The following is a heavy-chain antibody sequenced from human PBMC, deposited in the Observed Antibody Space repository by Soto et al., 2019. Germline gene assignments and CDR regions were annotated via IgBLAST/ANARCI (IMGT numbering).Heavy chain of an antibody. J-gene: IGHJ3*02. CDR1: CGSISSDTYY. D-gene: IGHD3-22*01. CDR3: ARGSSVYYAIFDI. Sequence: QLQESGPGLVEPSQTLSLTCTVSCGSISSDTYYWNWIRQLPVQGLEWIGYIYYTGSTHYNPSLKSRVIISVDTSKNQFSLKLSSVTAADTAAYYCARGSSVYYAIFDIWGQGTMVTVSS. V-gene: IGHV4-31*03. CDR2: IYYTGST.